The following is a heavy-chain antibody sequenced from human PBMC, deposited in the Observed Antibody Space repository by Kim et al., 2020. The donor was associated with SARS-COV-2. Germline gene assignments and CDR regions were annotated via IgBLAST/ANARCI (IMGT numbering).Heavy chain of an antibody. D-gene: IGHD2-2*01. J-gene: IGHJ6*02. Sequence: NPTLKSAVTISVDTSKNQFSLKLSSVTAADTAVYYCARTSQPALYYGMDVWGQGTTVTVSS. V-gene: IGHV4-59*12. CDR3: ARTSQPALYYGMDV.